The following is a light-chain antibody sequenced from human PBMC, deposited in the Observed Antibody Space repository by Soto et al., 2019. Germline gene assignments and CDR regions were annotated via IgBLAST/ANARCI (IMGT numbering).Light chain of an antibody. Sequence: QSVLTQSPSASASLGASVKLTCTLSSGHSNYAIAWHQQQSEKGPRYLMKLNSDGSHSKGDGIPDRFSGSSSGAERYLTISSLQSEDEADYYCQTWGSGIVVFGGGTQLTDL. V-gene: IGLV4-69*01. J-gene: IGLJ2*01. CDR2: LNSDGSH. CDR3: QTWGSGIVV. CDR1: SGHSNYA.